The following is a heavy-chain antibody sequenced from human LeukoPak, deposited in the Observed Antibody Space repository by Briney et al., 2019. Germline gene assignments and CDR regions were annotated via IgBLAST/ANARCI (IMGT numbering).Heavy chain of an antibody. V-gene: IGHV3-30*02. J-gene: IGHJ4*02. D-gene: IGHD4-23*01. CDR1: GFSFSIYG. CDR2: ISYNGGKI. CDR3: AKVAGNIYYFDY. Sequence: PGGSLRLSCAASGFSFSIYGMQWVRQAPDKGLEWVTYISYNGGKIHYSDSVKGRFTISRDNSKNTLYLQMNSLRAEDTAVYYCAKVAGNIYYFDYWGQGALVTVFS.